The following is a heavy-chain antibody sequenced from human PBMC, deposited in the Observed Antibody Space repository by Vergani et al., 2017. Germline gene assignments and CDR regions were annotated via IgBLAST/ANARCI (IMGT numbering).Heavy chain of an antibody. Sequence: EVQLVESGGDLVQPGRSLRLSCQTSGFNFGEYGVSWVRQAPGKGLEWVSGISWNSVDISYADSVKGRFTISRDNAKNSLYLQMNSLRREDMALYYCATDIGSYGGYVDYWGQGTLVTVSS. CDR1: GFNFGEYG. D-gene: IGHD4/OR15-4a*01. V-gene: IGHV3-9*03. CDR3: ATDIGSYGGYVDY. CDR2: ISWNSVDI. J-gene: IGHJ4*02.